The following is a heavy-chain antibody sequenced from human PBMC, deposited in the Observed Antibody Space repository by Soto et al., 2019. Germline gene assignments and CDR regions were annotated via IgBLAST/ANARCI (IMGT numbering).Heavy chain of an antibody. CDR2: INHTGGT. CDR1: GGSFNDHD. V-gene: IGHV4-34*01. J-gene: IGHJ4*02. CDR3: ARGLAD. D-gene: IGHD3-16*01. Sequence: QVQLQQWGAGLLKPSEILSLTCAVSGGSFNDHDWSWIRQPPGKGLEWIGEINHTGGTSYNPSLKSRVTISIDTSKKQFSLRLSSVTAADTAVYYCARGLADWGQGTLVTVSS.